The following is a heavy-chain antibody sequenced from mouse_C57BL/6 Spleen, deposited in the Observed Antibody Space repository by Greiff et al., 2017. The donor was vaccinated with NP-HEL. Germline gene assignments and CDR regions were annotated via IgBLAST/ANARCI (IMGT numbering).Heavy chain of an antibody. V-gene: IGHV1-64*01. CDR2: IHPNSGST. CDR3: AYGSSYAYAMDY. J-gene: IGHJ4*01. CDR1: GYTFTSYW. Sequence: QVQLQQPGAELVKPGASVKLSCKASGYTFTSYWMHWVKQRPGQGLEWIGMIHPNSGSTNYNEKFKSKATLTVDKSSSTAYMQLSSLTSEDSAVYYCAYGSSYAYAMDYWGQGTSVTVSS. D-gene: IGHD1-1*01.